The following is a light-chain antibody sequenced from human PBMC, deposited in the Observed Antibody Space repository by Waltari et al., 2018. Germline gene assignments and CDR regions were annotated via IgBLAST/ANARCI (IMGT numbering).Light chain of an antibody. CDR2: DVT. CDR1: SSDVGGYNF. V-gene: IGLV2-14*03. CDR3: SSYTSSISVV. Sequence: QSALTQPASVSGSPGQSITISCTGTSSDVGGYNFVSWYQQHPGKAPKLMVYDVTNRPSGVSNLFSGSKSGNTASLTISGLQADDEADYYCSSYTSSISVVFGGGTKLTVL. J-gene: IGLJ2*01.